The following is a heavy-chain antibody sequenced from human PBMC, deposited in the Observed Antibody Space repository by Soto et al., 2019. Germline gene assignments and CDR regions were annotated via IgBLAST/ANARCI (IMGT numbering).Heavy chain of an antibody. V-gene: IGHV4-31*03. J-gene: IGHJ4*02. D-gene: IGHD4-17*01. CDR1: GGSISSSDYY. CDR3: ARGLSAATVVICYFDY. Sequence: QVHLQESGPGLVKPSQTLSLTCTVSGGSISSSDYYWSWIRQPPGKGLEWIGYIYSSGNTYYNPSLKSRLTISVDTSKNQFSLKLNSVTAADTALYYCARGLSAATVVICYFDYWGQGTLVTLS. CDR2: IYSSGNT.